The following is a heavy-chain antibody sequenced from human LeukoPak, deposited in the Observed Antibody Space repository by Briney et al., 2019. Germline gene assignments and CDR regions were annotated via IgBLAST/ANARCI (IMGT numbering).Heavy chain of an antibody. Sequence: ASVTVSCKASGGTFSSYAISWVRQAPGQGLEWMGGIIPIFGTANYAQKFQGRVTITTDESTSTAYMELSSLRSEDTAVYYCARSTFYCSSTSCPGMDVWGKGTTVTVSS. V-gene: IGHV1-69*05. CDR1: GGTFSSYA. J-gene: IGHJ6*04. CDR2: IIPIFGTA. CDR3: ARSTFYCSSTSCPGMDV. D-gene: IGHD2-2*01.